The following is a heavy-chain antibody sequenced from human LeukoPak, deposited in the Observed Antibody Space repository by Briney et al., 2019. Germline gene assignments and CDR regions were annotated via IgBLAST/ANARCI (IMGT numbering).Heavy chain of an antibody. CDR1: GGSISSYY. Sequence: SETLSLTCTVSGGSISSYYWSWIRLPPGKGLEWIGYLSKSGNTNYSPSLKSRVTIFGDTSKNQFFLKLTSLTAADTAVYYCATCRDEFGDYGFTSWGQGTLVTVSS. J-gene: IGHJ5*02. CDR3: ATCRDEFGDYGFTS. V-gene: IGHV4-59*01. D-gene: IGHD4-17*01. CDR2: LSKSGNT.